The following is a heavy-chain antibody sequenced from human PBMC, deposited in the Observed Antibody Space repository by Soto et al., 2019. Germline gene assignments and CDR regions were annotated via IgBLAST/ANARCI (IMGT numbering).Heavy chain of an antibody. V-gene: IGHV3-30-3*01. Sequence: GGSLRLSCAASGFTFSSYAMHWVRQAPGKGLEWVAVISYDGSNKYYADSVKGRFTISRDNSKNTLYLQMNSLRAEDTAVYYCARDSEVVVAATPYYYYGMDVWGQGTTVTVSS. CDR1: GFTFSSYA. CDR3: ARDSEVVVAATPYYYYGMDV. J-gene: IGHJ6*02. D-gene: IGHD2-15*01. CDR2: ISYDGSNK.